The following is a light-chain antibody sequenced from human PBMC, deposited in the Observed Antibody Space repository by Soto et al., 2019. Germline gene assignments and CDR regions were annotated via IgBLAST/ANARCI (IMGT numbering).Light chain of an antibody. Sequence: EVVMTQSPGTLSLSPGEIATLSCRASQSISSKLAWYQQKPGQAPRLLIYGASTRATGIPVRFSGSGSGTDFTLSISSLQPGDVGIYSCQQYHTWPPITFGQGTRLEIK. CDR1: QSISSK. J-gene: IGKJ5*01. CDR3: QQYHTWPPIT. CDR2: GAS. V-gene: IGKV3-15*01.